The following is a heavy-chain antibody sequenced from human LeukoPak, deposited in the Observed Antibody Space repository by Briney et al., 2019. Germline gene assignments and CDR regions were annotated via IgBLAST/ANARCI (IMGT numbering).Heavy chain of an antibody. V-gene: IGHV4-34*01. Sequence: SETLSLTCAVYGGSFSSYDWSWIRQPPGKGLEWIGEMNHSGSNNYNPSLKSRVTISADTSKNQFSLKVSSVTAADTAVYYCARRPPALGAFDIWGQGTMVSVSS. J-gene: IGHJ3*02. CDR2: MNHSGSN. D-gene: IGHD6-6*01. CDR3: ARRPPALGAFDI. CDR1: GGSFSSYD.